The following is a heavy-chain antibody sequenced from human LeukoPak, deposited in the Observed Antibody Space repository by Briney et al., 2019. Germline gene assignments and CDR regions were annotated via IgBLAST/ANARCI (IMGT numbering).Heavy chain of an antibody. V-gene: IGHV4-59*01. CDR1: GGSISYYY. CDR2: IYYNGST. D-gene: IGHD2-15*01. CDR3: ARKGGHFDY. J-gene: IGHJ4*02. Sequence: SETLSLTCTVSGGSISYYYWSWLRQSPGKGLEGIGYIYYNGSTNYNPSLKSRVTISVDMSKNQFSLKVTSVTAADTAIYYCARKGGHFDYWGQGTLVTVSS.